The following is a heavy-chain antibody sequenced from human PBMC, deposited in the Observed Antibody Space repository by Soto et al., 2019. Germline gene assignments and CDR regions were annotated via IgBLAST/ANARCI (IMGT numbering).Heavy chain of an antibody. CDR2: ISAYNGNT. CDR3: ARDGSSWYYYYYGMDV. D-gene: IGHD6-13*01. J-gene: IGHJ6*02. CDR1: GYTFTSYG. V-gene: IGHV1-18*04. Sequence: GASVKVSCKASGYTFTSYGISWVRQAPGQGLEWMGWISAYNGNTNYAQKLQGRVTMTTDTSTSTAYMELRSPRSDDTAVYYCARDGSSWYYYYYGMDVWGQGTTVTLFS.